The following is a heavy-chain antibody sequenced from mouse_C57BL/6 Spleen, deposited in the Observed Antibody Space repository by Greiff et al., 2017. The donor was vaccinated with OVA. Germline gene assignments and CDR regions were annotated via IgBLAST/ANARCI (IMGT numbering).Heavy chain of an antibody. CDR3: ARDNWLDY. D-gene: IGHD4-1*01. CDR1: GFTFSSYA. V-gene: IGHV5-4*01. CDR2: ISDGGSYT. J-gene: IGHJ2*01. Sequence: EVKLVESGGGLVKPGGSLKLSCAASGFTFSSYAMSWVRQTPEKRLEWVATISDGGSYTYYPDNVKGRFTISRDNAKNNLYLQMSHLKSEDTAMYYCARDNWLDYWGQGTTLTVSS.